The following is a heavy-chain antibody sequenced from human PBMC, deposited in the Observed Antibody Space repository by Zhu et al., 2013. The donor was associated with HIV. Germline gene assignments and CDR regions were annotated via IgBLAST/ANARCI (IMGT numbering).Heavy chain of an antibody. D-gene: IGHD6-19*01. J-gene: IGHJ5*02. CDR2: IIPIFGTA. CDR1: GGTFSSYG. V-gene: IGHV1-69*01. Sequence: QVQLMQSGAEVKKPGASVKVSCKASGGTFSSYGISWVRQAPGQGLEWMGGIIPIFGTANYAQKFQGRVTITADESTSTAYMELSSLRSEDTAVYYCARVEQWLVKEGHWFDPVGPGNPGHRLL. CDR3: ARVEQWLVKEGHWFDP.